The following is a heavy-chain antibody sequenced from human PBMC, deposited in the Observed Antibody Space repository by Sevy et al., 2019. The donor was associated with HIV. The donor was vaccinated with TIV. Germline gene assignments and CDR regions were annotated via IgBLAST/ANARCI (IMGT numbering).Heavy chain of an antibody. V-gene: IGHV4-30-4*01. Sequence: SETLSLTCTVSGGSINSGDYYWTWLRQPPGKGLEWIGYIHHSGSTHHNASLKSRVTISLHTSKNQFSLKLSSLTAADTAVYYCATSKEYIYSPKEPNYHYGLDVWGQGTTVTVSS. CDR1: GGSINSGDYY. CDR3: ATSKEYIYSPKEPNYHYGLDV. D-gene: IGHD5-18*01. CDR2: IHHSGST. J-gene: IGHJ6*02.